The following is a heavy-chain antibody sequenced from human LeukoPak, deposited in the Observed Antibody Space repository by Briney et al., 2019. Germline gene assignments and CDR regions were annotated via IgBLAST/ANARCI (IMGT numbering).Heavy chain of an antibody. CDR3: AKDYDSSGYSTFGFDY. CDR2: ISWNSGSI. CDR1: GFTLDDYA. Sequence: GRSLRLSCAASGFTLDDYAMHWVRQAPGKGLEWVSGISWNSGSIGYADSVKGRFTISRDNAKNSLYLQMNSLRAEDTALYYCAKDYDSSGYSTFGFDYWGQGTLVTVSS. V-gene: IGHV3-9*01. D-gene: IGHD3-22*01. J-gene: IGHJ4*02.